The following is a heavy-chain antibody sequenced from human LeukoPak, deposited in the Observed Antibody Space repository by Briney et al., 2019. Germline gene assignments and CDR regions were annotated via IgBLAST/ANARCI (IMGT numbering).Heavy chain of an antibody. CDR3: ARFTPQGYGWGGYNRFDP. CDR1: GGSISSYY. D-gene: IGHD3-16*01. J-gene: IGHJ5*02. Sequence: SETLSLTCTVSGGSISSYYWNWIRQTPGKGLEWIGYIYYSGSTNYNPSLKSRVTISVDTSKYQFSLNLTSVTAADTAVYYCARFTPQGYGWGGYNRFDPWGQGTLVTVSS. V-gene: IGHV4-59*01. CDR2: IYYSGST.